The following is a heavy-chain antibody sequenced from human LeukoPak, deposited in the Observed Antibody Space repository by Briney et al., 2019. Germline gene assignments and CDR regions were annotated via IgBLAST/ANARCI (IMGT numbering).Heavy chain of an antibody. D-gene: IGHD2-2*01. CDR1: GYMFTGFY. CDR2: IDPNSGGT. Sequence: ASVKVSCKASGYMFTGFYMHWVRQAPGQGLEWMGWIDPNSGGTNYAQKFQGRVTMTRDTSISTVYMELSRLRSDGTAVYYCARGLYCSSASCFAAQRPPYWGQGTLVTVSS. CDR3: ARGLYCSSASCFAAQRPPY. J-gene: IGHJ4*02. V-gene: IGHV1-2*02.